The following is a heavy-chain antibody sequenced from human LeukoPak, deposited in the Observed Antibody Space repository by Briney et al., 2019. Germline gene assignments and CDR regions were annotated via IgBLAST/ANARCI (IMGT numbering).Heavy chain of an antibody. CDR3: AKTHGLQSNRQIDY. Sequence: SETLSLTCAVSGGSISSSNWWSWVRQPPGKGLEWIGEIYHSGSTNYNPSLKSRVTISVDKSKNQFSLKLSSVTAADTAVYYCAKTHGLQSNRQIDYWGQGTLVTVSS. J-gene: IGHJ4*02. CDR2: IYHSGST. V-gene: IGHV4-4*02. D-gene: IGHD5-24*01. CDR1: GGSISSSNW.